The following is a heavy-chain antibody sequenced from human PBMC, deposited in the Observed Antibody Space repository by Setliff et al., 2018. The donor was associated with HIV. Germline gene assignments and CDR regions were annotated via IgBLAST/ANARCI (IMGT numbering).Heavy chain of an antibody. Sequence: SETLSLTCTVSGGSISSYYWSWIRQPPGKGLEWIGYIYYSGSTNYNPSLKSRVTISVDTSKNQFSLKLSSVTAADTAVYYCARGGSYWTQFDYWGQGTLVTVSS. D-gene: IGHD2-15*01. CDR1: GGSISSYY. J-gene: IGHJ4*01. CDR3: ARGGSYWTQFDY. V-gene: IGHV4-59*08. CDR2: IYYSGST.